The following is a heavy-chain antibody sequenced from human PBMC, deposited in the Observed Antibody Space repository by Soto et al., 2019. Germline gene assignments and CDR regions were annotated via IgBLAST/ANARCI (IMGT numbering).Heavy chain of an antibody. CDR3: AKVVSYSSGLYMGDYCYGMGV. J-gene: IGHJ6*02. Sequence: QVQLVESGGGVVQPGRSLRLSCAASGFTFSSYGMHWVRQAPGKGLERVAGISYDGSNKYYADSVKGRFTLSRDNSKNTLYLQVNSVRAEDTPVSSGAKVVSYSSGLYMGDYCYGMGVWGQGTTVTGSS. D-gene: IGHD6-19*01. CDR2: ISYDGSNK. CDR1: GFTFSSYG. V-gene: IGHV3-30*18.